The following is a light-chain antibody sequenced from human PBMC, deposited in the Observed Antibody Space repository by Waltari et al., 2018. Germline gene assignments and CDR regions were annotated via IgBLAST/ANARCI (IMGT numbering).Light chain of an antibody. CDR1: SSNIGAGYD. CDR3: QSYDSSLSGSVV. CDR2: GTS. Sequence: MEPSSVSGAPGPRVTISCTGSSSNIGAGYDVHRYQHHPGTAPKLLIYGTSNRPAGVPDRFSGSKSGTSASLAITGLEAEDEADDYCQSYDSSLSGSVVFGGGTKLTVL. J-gene: IGLJ2*01. V-gene: IGLV1-40*01.